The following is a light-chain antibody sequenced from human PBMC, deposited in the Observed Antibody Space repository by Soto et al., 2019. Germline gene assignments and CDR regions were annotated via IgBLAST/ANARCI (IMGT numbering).Light chain of an antibody. Sequence: EIVLTQSPATLSSSPGETAILSCRASQYVGSRLAWYQHKPGQAPRLLIYYMSKRATGIPARFSGSGSGTDFTLTISSLAPDDFAIYYCHQRQSWIRKCGQGTKVDIK. J-gene: IGKJ1*01. CDR3: HQRQSWIRK. CDR1: QYVGSR. CDR2: YMS. V-gene: IGKV3-11*01.